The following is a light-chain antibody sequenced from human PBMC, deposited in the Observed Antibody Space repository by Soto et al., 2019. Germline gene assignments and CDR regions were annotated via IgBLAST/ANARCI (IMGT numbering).Light chain of an antibody. V-gene: IGLV2-14*01. CDR1: TSDVGGYNF. CDR3: SSYTSRGTRV. CDR2: EVS. J-gene: IGLJ1*01. Sequence: SVLTQPASVSGSPGQSITISCTGTTSDVGGYNFVSWYQLHPGKAPKLMIFEVSNRPSGISNRFSGSKSGNTASLTISGLPAEDEADYYCSSYTSRGTRVFGTGTKLTVL.